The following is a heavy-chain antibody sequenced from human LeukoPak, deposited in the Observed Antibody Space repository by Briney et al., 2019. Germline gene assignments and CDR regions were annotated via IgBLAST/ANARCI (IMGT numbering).Heavy chain of an antibody. CDR2: IYTSGNT. V-gene: IGHV4-4*07. CDR3: ARVTMVRGKHIDY. CDR1: GGSFSIYY. Sequence: SETLSLTCNVSGGSFSIYYWSWLRQPAGKGLEWIGRIYTSGNTNYNPSLKSRVTISVDTSKNQFSLKLSSVTAADTAVYYCARVTMVRGKHIDYWGQGTLVTVSS. J-gene: IGHJ4*02. D-gene: IGHD3-10*01.